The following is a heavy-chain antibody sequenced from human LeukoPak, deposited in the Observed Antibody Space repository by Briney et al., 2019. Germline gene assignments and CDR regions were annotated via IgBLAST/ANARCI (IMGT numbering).Heavy chain of an antibody. CDR1: GGSFSGYY. CDR3: ARDCCGGSCLGFDP. CDR2: INHSGST. J-gene: IGHJ5*02. V-gene: IGHV4-34*01. D-gene: IGHD2-15*01. Sequence: PSETLSLTCAVYGGSFSGYYWSWIRQPPGKGLEWIGEINHSGSTNYNPSLKSRVTISVDTSKNQFSLKLSSVTAADTAVYYCARDCCGGSCLGFDPWGQGTLVTVSS.